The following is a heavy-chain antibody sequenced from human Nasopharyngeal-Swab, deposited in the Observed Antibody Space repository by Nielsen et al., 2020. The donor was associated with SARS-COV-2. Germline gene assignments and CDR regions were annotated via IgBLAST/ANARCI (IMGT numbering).Heavy chain of an antibody. CDR2: ISGSGTSI. D-gene: IGHD3-10*01. CDR1: GFTFSDYY. CDR3: AAGLREGFEMDY. J-gene: IGHJ4*02. V-gene: IGHV3-11*04. Sequence: GESLKISCAGSGFTFSDYYMTWIRQAPGKGLEWVSYISGSGTSIYYADSVKGRFTISRDNANNSLYLQMNRLRAADTAFYFCAAGLREGFEMDYWGQGTLVTVSS.